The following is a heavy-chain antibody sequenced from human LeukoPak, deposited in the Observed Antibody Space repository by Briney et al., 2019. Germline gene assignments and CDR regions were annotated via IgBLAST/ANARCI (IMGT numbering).Heavy chain of an antibody. CDR1: GGSISSYY. D-gene: IGHD3-3*01. CDR2: IYYSGST. CDR3: ARDDFWSAFDI. Sequence: SETLSLTCTVSGGSISSYYWSWIRQPPGKGLEWIGYIYYSGSTNYNPSLKSRVTISVDTSKNQFSLKLSSVTAADTAVYYCARDDFWSAFDIWGQGTMVTVSS. J-gene: IGHJ3*02. V-gene: IGHV4-59*01.